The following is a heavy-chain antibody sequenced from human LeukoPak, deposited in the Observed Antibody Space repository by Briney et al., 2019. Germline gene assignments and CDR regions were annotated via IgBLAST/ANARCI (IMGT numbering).Heavy chain of an antibody. CDR1: GYTFTNYG. D-gene: IGHD1-26*01. J-gene: IGHJ6*02. CDR3: ARAGATTRISYYYGMDV. V-gene: IGHV1-18*01. CDR2: ISAYNGNT. Sequence: GASVKVSCKASGYTFTNYGISWVRQAPGQGLEWMGWISAYNGNTNYAQKLQGRVTMTTDTSTSTAYMELRGLRSDDTAVYYCARAGATTRISYYYGMDVWGQGTTVTVSS.